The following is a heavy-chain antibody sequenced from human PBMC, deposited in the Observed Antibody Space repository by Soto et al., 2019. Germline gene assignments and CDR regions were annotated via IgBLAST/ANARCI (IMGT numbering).Heavy chain of an antibody. D-gene: IGHD2-21*01. CDR3: ARRDQIAYYYGMDV. Sequence: EVQLVESGGGLVQPGGSLRLSCAASAFTFSSYWMNWVRQAPGKGPVWVSRINSDGSITGYADSVKGRFTISRDNAKNTLYLQMNSLSAADTAVYYCARRDQIAYYYGMDVWGQGTTVTVSS. J-gene: IGHJ6*02. CDR1: AFTFSSYW. V-gene: IGHV3-74*01. CDR2: INSDGSIT.